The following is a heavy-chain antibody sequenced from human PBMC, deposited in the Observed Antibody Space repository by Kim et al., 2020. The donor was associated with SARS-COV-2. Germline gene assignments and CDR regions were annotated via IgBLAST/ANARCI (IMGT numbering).Heavy chain of an antibody. D-gene: IGHD5-12*01. V-gene: IGHV3-9*01. Sequence: GGSLRLSCAASGFTFDDYAMHWVRQAPGKGLEWVSGISWNSGSIGYADSVKGRFTISRDNAKNSLYLQMNSLRAEDTALYYCAKDGDLSAHSGYDYFDYWGQGTLVTVSS. J-gene: IGHJ4*02. CDR1: GFTFDDYA. CDR2: ISWNSGSI. CDR3: AKDGDLSAHSGYDYFDY.